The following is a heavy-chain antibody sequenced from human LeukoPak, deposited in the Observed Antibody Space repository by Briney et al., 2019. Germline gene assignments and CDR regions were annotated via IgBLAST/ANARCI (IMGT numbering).Heavy chain of an antibody. CDR1: GYTLTGYY. V-gene: IGHV1-2*02. J-gene: IGHJ4*02. D-gene: IGHD2-2*01. CDR3: ARANPLYCSSTTCLFDY. Sequence: ASVKVSCKASGYTLTGYYTHWVRQAPGQGFEWMGWINPNSGDTNYAQKFQGRVTMTRDTSISAAHMELSRLRSDDTAVYYCARANPLYCSSTTCLFDYWGQGTLVTVSS. CDR2: INPNSGDT.